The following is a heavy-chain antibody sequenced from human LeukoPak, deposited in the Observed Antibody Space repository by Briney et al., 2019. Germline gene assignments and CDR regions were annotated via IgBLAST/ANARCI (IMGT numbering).Heavy chain of an antibody. CDR3: ARDYDSSGYYYANY. Sequence: GASVKVSCKASGYTFTGYCMHWVRQAPGQGLEWMGRIDPNSGGTSYAQKFQGRVTMTRDTSISAAYMELSSLRSDDTAVYYCARDYDSSGYYYANYWGQGTLVTVSS. CDR2: IDPNSGGT. CDR1: GYTFTGYC. V-gene: IGHV1-2*06. D-gene: IGHD3-22*01. J-gene: IGHJ4*02.